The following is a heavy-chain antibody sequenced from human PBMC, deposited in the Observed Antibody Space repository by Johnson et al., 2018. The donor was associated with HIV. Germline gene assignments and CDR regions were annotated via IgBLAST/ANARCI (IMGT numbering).Heavy chain of an antibody. CDR1: GFTFSSYG. Sequence: VQLVESGGGVVQPGGSLRLSCAASGFTFSSYGMHWVRQAPGKGLEWVAFIRYDGNNKYYADSVKGRFTISRDNSKNTLYLQMNSLRAEDTAVYYCARDRPIVVVTATHAFDIWGQGTMVTVSS. V-gene: IGHV3-30*02. J-gene: IGHJ3*02. D-gene: IGHD2-21*02. CDR3: ARDRPIVVVTATHAFDI. CDR2: IRYDGNNK.